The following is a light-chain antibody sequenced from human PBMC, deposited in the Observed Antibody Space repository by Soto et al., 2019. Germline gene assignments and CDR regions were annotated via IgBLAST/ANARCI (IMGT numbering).Light chain of an antibody. CDR1: QSVSSH. V-gene: IGKV3-11*01. CDR2: DAS. Sequence: EIVLTQSPATLSLSPGERAALSCRASQSVSSHLAWYQQKPGQAPRLLIYDASNRATGIPARFSGSGSGTDFTLLLSSPEPEDLAVKYCKQPSNWPLTFGGGTKVEIK. CDR3: KQPSNWPLT. J-gene: IGKJ4*01.